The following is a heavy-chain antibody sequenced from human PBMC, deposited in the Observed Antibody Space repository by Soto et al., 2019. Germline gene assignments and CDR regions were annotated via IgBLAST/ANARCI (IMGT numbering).Heavy chain of an antibody. Sequence: QVQLVQSGAEVKKPGSSVKVSCKASGGTFSSYAISWVRQAPGQGLAWMGGIIPIFGTANYAQKFQGRVTITADESTSTAYMELSSLRSEDTAVYYCARHDCISSSCYYYYYYGMDVWGQGTTVTVSS. D-gene: IGHD2-2*01. V-gene: IGHV1-69*12. CDR1: GGTFSSYA. CDR2: IIPIFGTA. J-gene: IGHJ6*02. CDR3: ARHDCISSSCYYYYYYGMDV.